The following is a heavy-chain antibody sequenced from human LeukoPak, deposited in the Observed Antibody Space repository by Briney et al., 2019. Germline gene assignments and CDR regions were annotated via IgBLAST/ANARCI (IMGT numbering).Heavy chain of an antibody. CDR3: ARGPPPDFDY. J-gene: IGHJ4*02. Sequence: SETLSLTCTVSGGSISSSSYYWSWIRQPAGKGLEWIGRIYTSGSTNYNPSLKSRVTMSVDTSKNQFSLKLSSVTAADTAVYYCARGPPPDFDYWGRGTLVTVSS. CDR1: GGSISSSSYY. V-gene: IGHV4-61*02. CDR2: IYTSGST.